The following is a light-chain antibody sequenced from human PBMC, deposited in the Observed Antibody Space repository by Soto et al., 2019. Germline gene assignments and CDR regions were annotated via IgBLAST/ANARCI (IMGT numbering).Light chain of an antibody. V-gene: IGLV3-21*02. CDR2: DDS. CDR1: NIGSKS. CDR3: QVWAGSSDHPWV. Sequence: SYELTQPPSVSVAPGQTARITCGENNIGSKSVHWYQQRPGQAPVLVVYDDSDRPSGIPERFSGSNSGNTATLTISRVEAGDEADYYCQVWAGSSDHPWVFGGGTKVTVL. J-gene: IGLJ3*02.